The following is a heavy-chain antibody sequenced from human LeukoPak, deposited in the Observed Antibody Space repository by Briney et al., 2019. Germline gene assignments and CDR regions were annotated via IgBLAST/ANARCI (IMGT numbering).Heavy chain of an antibody. CDR2: LRYDGSNK. Sequence: GGSLRLSCAASGFTFSTYGMHWVRQAPGKGLEWVAFLRYDGSNKYYADSVKGRFTISRDNSKNTLYLQMNSLRAEDTAVYHCAKDVVNCGSTSCYFYYYMDVWGKGTTVTVSS. CDR1: GFTFSTYG. CDR3: AKDVVNCGSTSCYFYYYMDV. D-gene: IGHD2-2*01. J-gene: IGHJ6*03. V-gene: IGHV3-30*02.